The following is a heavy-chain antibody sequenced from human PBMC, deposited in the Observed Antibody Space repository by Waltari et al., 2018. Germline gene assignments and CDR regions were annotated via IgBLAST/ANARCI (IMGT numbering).Heavy chain of an antibody. D-gene: IGHD6-19*01. Sequence: QVQLQPWGAGLLKPSETLSLTCGVDGVSFSNFSWGWIRQPPGKGLEWIGEINQSGRPNYNPSLKSRVTISIDTSGNRLSLRLNSVAAADSAVYYCARAPKPVAVNYFDFWGQGTPVTVSS. V-gene: IGHV4-34*01. CDR1: GVSFSNFS. J-gene: IGHJ4*02. CDR2: INQSGRP. CDR3: ARAPKPVAVNYFDF.